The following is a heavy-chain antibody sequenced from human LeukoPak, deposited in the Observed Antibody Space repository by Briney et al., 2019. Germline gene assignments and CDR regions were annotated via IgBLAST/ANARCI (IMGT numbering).Heavy chain of an antibody. D-gene: IGHD6-19*01. CDR1: GFTFSGYA. J-gene: IGHJ4*02. V-gene: IGHV3-23*01. CDR3: AKLYSSGWYVADY. CDR2: ILGSGDST. Sequence: GGSLRLSCTASGFTFSGYAMSWVRQAPGKGLEWVSTILGSGDSTFYADSVKDRFTISRDNSKNTLFLHMTSLRAEDTAVYYCAKLYSSGWYVADYWGQGTLVTVSS.